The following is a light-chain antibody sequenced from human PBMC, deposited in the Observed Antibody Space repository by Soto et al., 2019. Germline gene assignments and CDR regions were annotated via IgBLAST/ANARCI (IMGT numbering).Light chain of an antibody. CDR2: GAS. Sequence: EIVLTQSPGTLSLSPGERATLSCRASQSVSSSYLAWYQQKPGQAPRLLIYGASSRATGIPDRFSGSGSGTDFNLTISRLEPEDFAVYYCQQNGRSPPLVTFGPGTKEDIK. CDR1: QSVSSSY. V-gene: IGKV3-20*01. J-gene: IGKJ3*01. CDR3: QQNGRSPPLVT.